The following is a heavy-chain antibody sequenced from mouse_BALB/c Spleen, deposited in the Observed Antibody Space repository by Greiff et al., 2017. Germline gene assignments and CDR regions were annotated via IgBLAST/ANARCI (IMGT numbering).Heavy chain of an antibody. V-gene: IGHV3-6*02. CDR2: ISYDGSN. CDR1: GYSITSGYY. J-gene: IGHJ2*01. CDR3: ARVYYGNFYYFDY. Sequence: VQLQQSGPGLVKPSQSLSLTCSVTGYSITSGYYWNWIRQFPGNKLEWMGYISYDGSNNYNPSLKNRISITRDTSKNQFFLKLNSVTTEDTATYYCARVYYGNFYYFDYWGQGTTLTVSS. D-gene: IGHD2-1*01.